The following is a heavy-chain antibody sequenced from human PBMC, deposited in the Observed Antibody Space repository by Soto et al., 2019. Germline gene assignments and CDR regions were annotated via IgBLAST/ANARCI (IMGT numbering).Heavy chain of an antibody. V-gene: IGHV4-34*01. D-gene: IGHD2-2*01. CDR3: AGERVIVVSAERYCSSTSCHRLNWFDP. CDR2: INHSGST. J-gene: IGHJ5*02. Sequence: SETLSLTCAVYGGSFSGYYWSWIRQPPGKGLEWIGEINHSGSTNYNPSLKSRVTISVDTSKNQFSLKLSSVTAADTAVYYCAGERVIVVSAERYCSSTSCHRLNWFDPWGQGTLVTVSS. CDR1: GGSFSGYY.